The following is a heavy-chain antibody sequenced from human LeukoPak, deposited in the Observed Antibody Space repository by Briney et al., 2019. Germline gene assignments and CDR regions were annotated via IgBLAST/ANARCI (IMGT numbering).Heavy chain of an antibody. Sequence: GGSLRLSCAASGFTFSSYGMHWVRQAPGKGLEWVAFTRYDGSNKYYADSVKGRFTISRDNSKNMLYLQMNSLRAEDTAVYYCAKDPQKWESYFDNWGQGTLVTVSS. CDR2: TRYDGSNK. D-gene: IGHD1-26*01. J-gene: IGHJ4*02. CDR3: AKDPQKWESYFDN. CDR1: GFTFSSYG. V-gene: IGHV3-30*02.